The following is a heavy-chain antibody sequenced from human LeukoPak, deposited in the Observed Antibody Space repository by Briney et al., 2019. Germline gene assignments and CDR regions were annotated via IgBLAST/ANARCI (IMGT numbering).Heavy chain of an antibody. CDR2: MWYDGTNI. CDR1: GFTFSDHA. Sequence: GGSLRLSRVASGFTFSDHAMHWVRQAPGKGLEWVAGMWYDGTNIYYADSVKGRFTISRDNSAKMLYLQMNSLRAEDTAVYYCAKRGVSVYYFDYWGQGTLVTVSS. V-gene: IGHV3-33*06. J-gene: IGHJ4*02. D-gene: IGHD2-8*01. CDR3: AKRGVSVYYFDY.